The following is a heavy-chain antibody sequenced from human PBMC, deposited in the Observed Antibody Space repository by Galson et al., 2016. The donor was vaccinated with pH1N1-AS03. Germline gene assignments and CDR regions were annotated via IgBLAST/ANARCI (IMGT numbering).Heavy chain of an antibody. Sequence: SLRLSCAASRFIFQGHGMSWVRQAPGKGLEWVAGIGSNGDSTDDADSVKGRFTVSRDNAKNSLYLQMNSLRDEDTAFYYCARSWQWSHDYWGQGTLVTVSS. CDR1: RFIFQGHG. CDR3: ARSWQWSHDY. V-gene: IGHV3-20*04. D-gene: IGHD6-19*01. CDR2: IGSNGDST. J-gene: IGHJ4*02.